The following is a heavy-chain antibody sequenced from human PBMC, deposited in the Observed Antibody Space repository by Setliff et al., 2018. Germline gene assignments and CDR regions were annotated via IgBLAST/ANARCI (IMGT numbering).Heavy chain of an antibody. CDR2: IYYSGST. J-gene: IGHJ4*02. V-gene: IGHV4-39*07. CDR3: ARPRARYYGSGSYEG. CDR1: GGSISSSSYY. D-gene: IGHD3-10*01. Sequence: SETLSLTCTASGGSISSSSYYWGWIRQPPGKGLEWIGSIYYSGSTYYNPSLKSRVTISVDTSKNQFSLKLSSVTAADTAVYYCARPRARYYGSGSYEGWGQGTLVTVSS.